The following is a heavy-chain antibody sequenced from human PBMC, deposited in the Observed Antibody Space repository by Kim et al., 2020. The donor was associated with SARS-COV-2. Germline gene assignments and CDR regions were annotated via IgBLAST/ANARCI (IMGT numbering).Heavy chain of an antibody. CDR2: MTPKSGKK. CDR3: VRAETGFAEGGPIYFFDS. CDR1: GYTFTNFD. D-gene: IGHD2-2*02. Sequence: ASVKVSCKASGYTFTNFDINWVRQATGQGLEWMGWMTPKSGKKGYAQKFQGRVTMARDTSIGTAYMELSSLKSEDTAVYYCVRAETGFAEGGPIYFFDSWGQGTLDTVSS. J-gene: IGHJ4*02. V-gene: IGHV1-8*01.